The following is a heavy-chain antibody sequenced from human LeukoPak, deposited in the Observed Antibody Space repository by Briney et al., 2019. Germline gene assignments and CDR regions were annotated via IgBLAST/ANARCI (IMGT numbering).Heavy chain of an antibody. D-gene: IGHD3-22*01. V-gene: IGHV1-8*02. CDR1: GGTFSSYA. Sequence: ASVKVSCKASGGTFSSYAISWVRQATGQGLEWMGWMNPNSGNTGYAQKFQGRVTMTRNTSISTAYMELSSLRSEDTAVYYCAXXPLYYYDSSGVLFDYWGQGTLVTVSS. CDR2: MNPNSGNT. J-gene: IGHJ4*02. CDR3: AXXPLYYYDSSGVLFDY.